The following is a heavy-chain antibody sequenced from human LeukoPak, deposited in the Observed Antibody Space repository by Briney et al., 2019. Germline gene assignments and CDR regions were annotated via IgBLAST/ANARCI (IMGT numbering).Heavy chain of an antibody. Sequence: GGSLRLSCAASGFAFSSYAMHWVRQAPGKGLEWVAVISYDGSNKYYADSVKGRFTISRDNSKDTLYLQVNSLRAEDTAVYYCAKRGLVGSSGFKNNWFDPWGQGTLVTVSS. J-gene: IGHJ5*02. D-gene: IGHD3-22*01. CDR1: GFAFSSYA. CDR2: ISYDGSNK. CDR3: AKRGLVGSSGFKNNWFDP. V-gene: IGHV3-30*04.